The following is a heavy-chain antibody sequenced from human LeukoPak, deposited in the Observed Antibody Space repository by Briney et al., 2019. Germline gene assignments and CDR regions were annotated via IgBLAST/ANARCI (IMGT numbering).Heavy chain of an antibody. D-gene: IGHD1-26*01. CDR3: ARAPIRLDV. Sequence: SETLSLTCTVSGGSISSYYWSWIRQPPGKGLEWIGSIYYSGSTYYNPSLKSRVTISVDTSKNQFSLKLSSVTAADTAVYYCARAPIRLDVWGEGTTVTVSS. CDR1: GGSISSYY. CDR2: IYYSGST. J-gene: IGHJ6*04. V-gene: IGHV4-59*05.